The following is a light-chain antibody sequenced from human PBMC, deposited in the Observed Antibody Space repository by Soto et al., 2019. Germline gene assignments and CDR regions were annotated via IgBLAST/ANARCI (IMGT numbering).Light chain of an antibody. CDR1: ESVSRD. CDR3: QQYTNWHTWT. CDR2: GAS. Sequence: EIALTQSPATRSLSPGERATLSCRASESVSRDLAWCQRRPGQATTPLLYGASTRAAGTPVRISGSGSGTELTLTISSLQSEDFAVYSCQQYTNWHTWTFGRGTKVDIK. J-gene: IGKJ1*01. V-gene: IGKV3-15*01.